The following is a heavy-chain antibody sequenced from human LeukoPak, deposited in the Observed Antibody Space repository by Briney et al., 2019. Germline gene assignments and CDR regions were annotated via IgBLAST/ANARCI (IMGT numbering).Heavy chain of an antibody. J-gene: IGHJ4*02. CDR1: GGSISTSSYY. Sequence: SETLSLTCTVSGGSISTSSYYWGWVRQPPGKGLEWIGNIFYSGSTYYSPSLKSRVTISVDTSKNQFSLKLSSVTAADTAVYYCAREVGATTFAGWGQGTLVTVSS. CDR2: IFYSGST. CDR3: AREVGATTFAG. V-gene: IGHV4-39*07. D-gene: IGHD1-26*01.